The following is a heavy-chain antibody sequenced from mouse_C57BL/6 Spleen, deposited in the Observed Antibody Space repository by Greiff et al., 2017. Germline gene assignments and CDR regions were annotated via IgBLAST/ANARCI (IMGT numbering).Heavy chain of an antibody. D-gene: IGHD1-1*01. CDR1: GFTFSSYG. V-gene: IGHV5-6*01. CDR2: ISSGGSYT. CDR3: AGHETTVVAADWYFEV. Sequence: EVQGVESGGDLVKPGGSLKLSCAASGFTFSSYGMSWVRQTPDKRLEWVATISSGGSYTYYPDSVEGRFTISRDNAKNTLYLQMSSLKSENTAMYDCAGHETTVVAADWYFEVWGTGTTVTVSS. J-gene: IGHJ1*03.